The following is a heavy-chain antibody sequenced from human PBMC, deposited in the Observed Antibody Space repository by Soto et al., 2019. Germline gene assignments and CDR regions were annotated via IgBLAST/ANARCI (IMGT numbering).Heavy chain of an antibody. D-gene: IGHD6-13*01. CDR2: INPTGGGT. CDR3: ARGLAAGDH. CDR1: GYTFTNYY. V-gene: IGHV1-46*01. Sequence: ASVKVSCKASGYTFTNYYIHWVRQASGQGLEWMAIINPTGGGTNYAQKFQGRVTLARDTFTNTVHMDLTSLTSEDTAIYYCARGLAAGDHWGQGTLVTVSS. J-gene: IGHJ4*02.